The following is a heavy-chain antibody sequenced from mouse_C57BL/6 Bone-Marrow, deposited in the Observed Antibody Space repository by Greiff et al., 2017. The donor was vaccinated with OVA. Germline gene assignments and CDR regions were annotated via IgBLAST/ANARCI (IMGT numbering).Heavy chain of an antibody. J-gene: IGHJ4*01. CDR1: GYTFTSYW. CDR2: IAPSDSYT. V-gene: IGHV1-69*01. Sequence: QVQLQQPGAELVMPGASVKLSCKASGYTFTSYWMHWVKQRPGQGLAWIGVIAPSDSYTNYNQKFKGKSTLTVDNSSSTAYMQLSSLTSEDSAVYYCARVTTVVRGELYAMDYWGQGTSVTVSS. D-gene: IGHD1-1*01. CDR3: ARVTTVVRGELYAMDY.